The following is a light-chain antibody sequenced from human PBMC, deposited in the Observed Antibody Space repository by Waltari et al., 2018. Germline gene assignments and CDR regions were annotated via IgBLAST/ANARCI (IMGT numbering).Light chain of an antibody. CDR3: QQYNTYSVT. J-gene: IGKJ1*01. Sequence: CRAVESIRSWLVWCQETTGKAHKHLIYKASNLESEVPSRFSGSGSGTEVTLTISSLQPDGFATYCCQQYNTYSVTFGQGTKVEIK. CDR1: ESIRSW. V-gene: IGKV1-5*03. CDR2: KAS.